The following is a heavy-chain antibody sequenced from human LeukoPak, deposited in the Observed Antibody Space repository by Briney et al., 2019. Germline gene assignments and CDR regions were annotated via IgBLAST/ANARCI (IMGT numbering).Heavy chain of an antibody. V-gene: IGHV3-23*01. D-gene: IGHD5-12*01. J-gene: IGHJ4*02. CDR3: ATDRGYSGYDPDPDY. Sequence: PGGSLRLSCAASGFTFSSYAMTWVRQAPGKGLEWVSGISGSGGDTYYADSVKGRFTISRDNSKNTLYLQMNSLRAEDTAVYYCATDRGYSGYDPDPDYWGQGTLVTVSS. CDR2: ISGSGGDT. CDR1: GFTFSSYA.